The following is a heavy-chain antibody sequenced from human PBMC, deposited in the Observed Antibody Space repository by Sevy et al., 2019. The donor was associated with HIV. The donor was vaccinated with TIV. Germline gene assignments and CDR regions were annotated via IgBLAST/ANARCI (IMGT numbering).Heavy chain of an antibody. D-gene: IGHD4-17*01. V-gene: IGHV3-30*18. CDR2: ISYDGSNK. CDR1: GFTFSSYG. Sequence: GGSLRLSCVASGFTFSSYGMHWVRQAPGKGLEWVAVISYDGSNKYYADSVKGRFTISRDNSKNTLYLQMNSLRAEDTAVYYCAKELGNYGGNSGRADYWGQGTLVTVSS. J-gene: IGHJ4*02. CDR3: AKELGNYGGNSGRADY.